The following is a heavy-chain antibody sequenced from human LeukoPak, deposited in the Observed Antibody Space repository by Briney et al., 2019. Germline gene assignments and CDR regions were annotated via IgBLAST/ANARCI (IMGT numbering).Heavy chain of an antibody. Sequence: SETLSLTCTVSGGSISSGSYYWSWIRQPAGKGLEWIGRIYTSGSTNYNPSLKSRVTISVDTSKNQFSLRLSSVTAADTAVYYCARGGLAVADYADAFDIWGQGTMVTVSS. D-gene: IGHD6-19*01. V-gene: IGHV4-61*02. CDR3: ARGGLAVADYADAFDI. CDR1: GGSISSGSYY. J-gene: IGHJ3*02. CDR2: IYTSGST.